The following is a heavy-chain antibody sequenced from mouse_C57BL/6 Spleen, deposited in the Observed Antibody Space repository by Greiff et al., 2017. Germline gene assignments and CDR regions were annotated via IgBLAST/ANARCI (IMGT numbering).Heavy chain of an antibody. J-gene: IGHJ2*01. CDR1: GYTFTSYW. D-gene: IGHD2-5*01. CDR2: IDPSDSYT. V-gene: IGHV1-69*01. Sequence: QVQLKQPGAELVMPGASVKLSCKASGYTFTSYWMHWVKQRPGQGLEWIGEIDPSDSYTNYNQKFKGKSTLTVDKSSSTAYMQLSSLTSEDSAVYYCARLDSNFDYWGQGTTLTVSS. CDR3: ARLDSNFDY.